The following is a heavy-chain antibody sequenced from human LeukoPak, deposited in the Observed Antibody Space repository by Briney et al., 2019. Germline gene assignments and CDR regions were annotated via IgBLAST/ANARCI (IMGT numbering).Heavy chain of an antibody. CDR3: AKDSSSWYTNFQH. D-gene: IGHD6-13*01. CDR1: GFTFSSYG. J-gene: IGHJ1*01. CDR2: ISYDGSNK. V-gene: IGHV3-30*18. Sequence: GRSLRLSCAASGFTFSSYGMHWVRQAPGKGLEWVAVISYDGSNKYYADSVKGRFTISRDNSKNTLYLQMNSLRAEDTAVYYCAKDSSSWYTNFQHWGQGTLVTVSS.